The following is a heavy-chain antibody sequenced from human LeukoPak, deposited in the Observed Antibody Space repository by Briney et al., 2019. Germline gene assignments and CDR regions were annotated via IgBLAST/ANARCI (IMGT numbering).Heavy chain of an antibody. J-gene: IGHJ4*02. D-gene: IGHD1-1*01. Sequence: GGSLRLSCTASGFTFSSYWMHWVRQAPGKGLVRVSRINTDGSNTRNADSVKGRFTISRDNAKNTLYLQMNSLRAEDTAVYYCARGPANEYYFDYWGQGTLVTVSS. CDR2: INTDGSNT. CDR3: ARGPANEYYFDY. V-gene: IGHV3-74*01. CDR1: GFTFSSYW.